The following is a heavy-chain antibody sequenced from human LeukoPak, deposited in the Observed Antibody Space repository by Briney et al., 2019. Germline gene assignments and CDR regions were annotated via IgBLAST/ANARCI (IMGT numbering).Heavy chain of an antibody. D-gene: IGHD5-12*01. CDR3: AKDLTPSGGF. CDR1: GFAFSNYA. J-gene: IGHJ4*02. V-gene: IGHV3-23*01. Sequence: GGSLRLSRAASGFAFSNYAMSWVRQTPGKGLEWVSSIGGSGADTYSADSVKGRFIISRDNSKNTLYVQMNSLRAEDTAVYYYAKDLTPSGGFGGRGPLVTVS. CDR2: IGGSGADT.